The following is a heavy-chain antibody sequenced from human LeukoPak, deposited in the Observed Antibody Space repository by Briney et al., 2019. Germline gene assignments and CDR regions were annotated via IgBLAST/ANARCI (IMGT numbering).Heavy chain of an antibody. CDR1: GGSISSSSYY. CDR3: ARRHFHVAMVPW. J-gene: IGHJ4*02. Sequence: SETLSLTCTVSGGSISSSSYYWGWIRQPPGKGLEWIGSIYYSGSTSYNPSLKSRVTISVDTSKNQFSLTLSSVTAADTAVYYCARRHFHVAMVPWWGQGTLVTVSS. CDR2: IYYSGST. V-gene: IGHV4-39*07. D-gene: IGHD5-18*01.